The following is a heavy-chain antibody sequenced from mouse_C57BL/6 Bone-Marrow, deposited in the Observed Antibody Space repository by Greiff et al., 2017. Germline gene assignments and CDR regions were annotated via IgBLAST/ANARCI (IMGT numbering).Heavy chain of an antibody. CDR1: GFTFSSYA. CDR2: ISSGGDYI. V-gene: IGHV5-9-1*02. Sequence: EVKLQESGEGLVKPGGSLKLSCAASGFTFSSYAMSWVRQTPEKRLEWVAYISSGGDYIYYADTVKGRFTISRDNARNTLYLQMSSLKSEDTAMYYCTRDSNLLWLRPYYFDYWGQGTTLTVSS. J-gene: IGHJ2*01. CDR3: TRDSNLLWLRPYYFDY. D-gene: IGHD2-2*01.